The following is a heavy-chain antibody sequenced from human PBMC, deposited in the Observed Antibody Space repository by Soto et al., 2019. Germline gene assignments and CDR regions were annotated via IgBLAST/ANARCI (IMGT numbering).Heavy chain of an antibody. V-gene: IGHV3-73*02. Sequence: EVQLVESGGGLVQPGGSLKLSCAASGFTFSGSAMHWVRQASGKGLEWVGRIRSKANSYATAYAASVKGRFTISRDDSKNTAYLQMNSVKTEDTAVYYCTSHLDSGSSNFDYWGQGTLVTVSS. D-gene: IGHD1-26*01. J-gene: IGHJ4*02. CDR2: IRSKANSYAT. CDR1: GFTFSGSA. CDR3: TSHLDSGSSNFDY.